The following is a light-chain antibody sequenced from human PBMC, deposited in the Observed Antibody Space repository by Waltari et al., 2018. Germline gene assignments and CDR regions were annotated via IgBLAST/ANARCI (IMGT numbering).Light chain of an antibody. CDR3: QQGNSDPLT. J-gene: IGKJ4*01. Sequence: DIQMSQSPSSLSASVGDRVAITCRTSQDIRSYLNWYQQKPGKSPKLLIYYANSLASGVPSRFSGSGSGTEFTLIISSLQPEDFATYYCQQGNSDPLTFGGGTKVEIK. CDR2: YAN. CDR1: QDIRSY. V-gene: IGKV1-17*01.